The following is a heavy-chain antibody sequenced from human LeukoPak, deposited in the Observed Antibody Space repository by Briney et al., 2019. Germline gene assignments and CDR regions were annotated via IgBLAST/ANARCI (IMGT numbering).Heavy chain of an antibody. CDR2: MYHSGST. CDR1: GYSISSGYY. V-gene: IGHV4-38-2*01. CDR3: AKQRPTVVTHFDS. Sequence: SETLSLTCAVSGYSISSGYYWGWIRPPPGKGLDWIASMYHSGSTYYNPSLKSRVTISVDTSKNQFSLRLSSVTAADTAVYYCAKQRPTVVTHFDSWGQGTLVTVSS. D-gene: IGHD4-23*01. J-gene: IGHJ4*02.